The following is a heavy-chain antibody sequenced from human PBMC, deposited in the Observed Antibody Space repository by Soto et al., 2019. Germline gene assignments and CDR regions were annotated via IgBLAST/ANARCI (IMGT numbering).Heavy chain of an antibody. V-gene: IGHV4-59*08. CDR2: VYYSGSA. D-gene: IGHD2-2*03. CDR1: GSSITNYQ. J-gene: IGHJ4*02. CDR3: ARHAGSLGY. Sequence: QVHLQESGPGLVKPSETLSLTCTISGSSITNYQWSWIRQPPGKGLEWIGHVYYSGSANYNPTLKRRVTISIDTSNSQFSLNLGSVTAADTAVYFCARHAGSLGYWRQGTLVNVSS.